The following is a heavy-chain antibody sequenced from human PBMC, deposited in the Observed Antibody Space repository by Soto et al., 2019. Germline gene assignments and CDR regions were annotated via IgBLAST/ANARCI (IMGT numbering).Heavy chain of an antibody. J-gene: IGHJ6*02. CDR2: IYDTGISGYTPST. D-gene: IGHD1-1*01. CDR3: PRGDDAFFYYGLDV. V-gene: IGHV4-59*01. CDR1: GGSITSSY. Sequence: SETLSLTCTVSGGSITSSYWSWIRRPPGKGLEWIAYIYDTGISGYTPSTSYNPSLKSRVTVSVDTSKSQFSLKLTSVTAADTAVYYCPRGDDAFFYYGLDVWGQGITVAVSS.